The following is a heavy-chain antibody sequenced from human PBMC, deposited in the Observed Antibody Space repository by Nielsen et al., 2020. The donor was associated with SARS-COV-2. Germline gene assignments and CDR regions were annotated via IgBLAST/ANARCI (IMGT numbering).Heavy chain of an antibody. D-gene: IGHD5-12*01. CDR3: ARVSSWSGYDYVADY. CDR1: GGSFSGYY. Sequence: SETLSLTCAVYGGSFSGYYWSWIRQPPGKGLEWIGEINHSGSTNYNSSLKSRVTISVDTSKNQFSLKLSSVTAADTAVYYWARVSSWSGYDYVADYWGQGTLVTVSS. CDR2: INHSGST. V-gene: IGHV4-34*01. J-gene: IGHJ4*02.